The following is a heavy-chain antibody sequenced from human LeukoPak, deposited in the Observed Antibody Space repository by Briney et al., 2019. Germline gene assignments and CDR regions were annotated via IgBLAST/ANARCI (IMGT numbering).Heavy chain of an antibody. CDR1: GGSISSSSYY. V-gene: IGHV4-39*01. D-gene: IGHD3-9*01. Sequence: SETLSLTCTVSGGSISSSSYYWGWIRQPPGKGLEWIGSIYYSGSTYYNPSLKSRVTISVDTSKHQFSLKLSSVTAADTAVYYCASQPPTTYYDILTGYYNNWFDPWGQGTLVTVSS. CDR2: IYYSGST. J-gene: IGHJ5*02. CDR3: ASQPPTTYYDILTGYYNNWFDP.